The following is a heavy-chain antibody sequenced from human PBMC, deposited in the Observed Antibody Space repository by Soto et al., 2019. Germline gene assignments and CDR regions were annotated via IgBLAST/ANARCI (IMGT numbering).Heavy chain of an antibody. J-gene: IGHJ6*02. CDR3: ARQGYSSGWSFYYYYGMDV. CDR2: IYYSGST. CDR1: GGSISSSSYY. V-gene: IGHV4-39*01. D-gene: IGHD6-19*01. Sequence: SETLSLTCTVSGGSISSSSYYWGWIRQPPGEGLEWIGSIYYSGSTYYNPSLKSRVTISVDTSKNQFSLKLSSVTAADTAVYYCARQGYSSGWSFYYYYGMDVWGQGTTVTVSS.